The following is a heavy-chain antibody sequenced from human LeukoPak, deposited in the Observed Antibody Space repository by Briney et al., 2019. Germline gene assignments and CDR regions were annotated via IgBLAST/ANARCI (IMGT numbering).Heavy chain of an antibody. J-gene: IGHJ3*02. CDR2: MSYGGTYK. V-gene: IGHV3-30-3*01. Sequence: PGGSLRLPCAASGFTFSSYAMHWVRQAPGKGLGWVAVMSYGGTYKYYADSVKGRFTISRDNSKNTVYLQMNSLRGEDTAVYYCARSRGSPNSGEDAFDIWGQGTVVTVSS. CDR3: ARSRGSPNSGEDAFDI. CDR1: GFTFSSYA. D-gene: IGHD2-15*01.